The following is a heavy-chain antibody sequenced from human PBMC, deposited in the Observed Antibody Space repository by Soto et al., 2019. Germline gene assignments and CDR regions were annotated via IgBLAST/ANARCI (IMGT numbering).Heavy chain of an antibody. CDR2: ISYDGTNK. V-gene: IGHV3-30*18. J-gene: IGHJ4*02. Sequence: QVQLVESGGGVVQPGRSLRLSCVASGFIFGSYGMHWVRQAPGEGLEWVAVISYDGTNKYYADSVKGRFTISRDNSKNTMWLQMNSLRAEDKAVYYCAQVPIYTVTHTYYYWGQGTMVNVSS. D-gene: IGHD4-17*01. CDR1: GFIFGSYG. CDR3: AQVPIYTVTHTYYY.